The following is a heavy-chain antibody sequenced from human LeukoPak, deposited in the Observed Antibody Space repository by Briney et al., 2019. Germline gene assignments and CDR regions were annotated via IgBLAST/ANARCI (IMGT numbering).Heavy chain of an antibody. Sequence: GGSLRLSCVASGFTFSSYSMNWVRQAPGKGLEWVSSISSSSSYIYYADSVKGRFTISRDNAKNSLYLQMNSLRAEDTAVYYCATHVDIVGATTYFDYWGQGTLVTVSS. D-gene: IGHD1-26*01. J-gene: IGHJ4*02. V-gene: IGHV3-21*01. CDR3: ATHVDIVGATTYFDY. CDR2: ISSSSSYI. CDR1: GFTFSSYS.